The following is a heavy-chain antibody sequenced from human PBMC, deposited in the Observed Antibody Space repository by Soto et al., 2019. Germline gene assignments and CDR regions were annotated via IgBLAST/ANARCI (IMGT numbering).Heavy chain of an antibody. V-gene: IGHV4-31*03. D-gene: IGHD3-9*01. Sequence: PSETLSLTCTVSGGSISSGGYYWSWIRQHPGKGLEWIGYIYYSGSTYYNPSLKSRVTISVDTSKNQFSLKLSSVTAADTAVYYCARSDILTGYSPYYFDYWGQGTLVTVSS. CDR1: GGSISSGGYY. CDR3: ARSDILTGYSPYYFDY. J-gene: IGHJ4*02. CDR2: IYYSGST.